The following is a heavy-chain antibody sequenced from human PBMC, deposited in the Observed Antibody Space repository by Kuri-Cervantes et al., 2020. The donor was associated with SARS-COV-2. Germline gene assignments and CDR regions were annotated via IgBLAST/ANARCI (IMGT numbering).Heavy chain of an antibody. V-gene: IGHV4-59*01. CDR2: ISNSGST. CDR1: GGSIRSYF. D-gene: IGHD3-10*01. J-gene: IGHJ4*02. Sequence: SETLSLTCSVSGGSIRSYFWSWIRQSPGKGLEWIGYISNSGSTNYNPSLKRRVTISVDTSKNQFSLTLSSVTAADTAVYYCARYRRAMVRGVIVGEYYFDYWGQGTLVTVSS. CDR3: ARYRRAMVRGVIVGEYYFDY.